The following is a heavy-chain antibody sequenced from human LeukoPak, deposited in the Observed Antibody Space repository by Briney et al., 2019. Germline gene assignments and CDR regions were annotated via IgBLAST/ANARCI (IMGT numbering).Heavy chain of an antibody. CDR3: ARGGNFDWLLYLVY. J-gene: IGHJ4*02. CDR1: GYTFTTYD. D-gene: IGHD3-9*01. CDR2: MNPNSGNT. V-gene: IGHV1-8*02. Sequence: GASVKVSCKASGYTFTTYDINWVRQATGQGLEWMGWMNPNSGNTGYAQKFQGRVTMTRNTSISTAYMELSSLRSEDTAVYYCARGGNFDWLLYLVYWGQGTLVTVSS.